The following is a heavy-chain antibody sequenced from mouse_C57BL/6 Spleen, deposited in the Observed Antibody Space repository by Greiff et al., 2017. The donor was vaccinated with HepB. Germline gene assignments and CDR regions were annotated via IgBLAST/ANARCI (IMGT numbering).Heavy chain of an antibody. J-gene: IGHJ2*01. Sequence: QVQLKESGAELARPGASVKCSSKAPGSTLPSYGISWVKQRTGQGLEWIGEIYPRSGNTYYNEKFKGKATLTADKSSSTAYMELRSLTSEDSAVYFCARSGTEYYFDYWGQGTTLTVSS. CDR2: IYPRSGNT. CDR3: ARSGTEYYFDY. D-gene: IGHD3-1*01. CDR1: GSTLPSYG. V-gene: IGHV1-81*01.